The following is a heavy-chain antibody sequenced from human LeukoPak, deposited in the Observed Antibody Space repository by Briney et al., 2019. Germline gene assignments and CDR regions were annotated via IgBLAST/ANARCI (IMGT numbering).Heavy chain of an antibody. V-gene: IGHV3-23*02. Sequence: PGGSLGLSCAATGFTFRDYGMAWVRQAPGKGLEWVSTISGDGRGTHYGETVKGRATISRDNSKSTLSLKMNSLTDADTAVYYCARDVGGSHFFGYWGQGILVTVSS. CDR1: GFTFRDYG. CDR2: ISGDGRGT. CDR3: ARDVGGSHFFGY. J-gene: IGHJ4*02. D-gene: IGHD1-26*01.